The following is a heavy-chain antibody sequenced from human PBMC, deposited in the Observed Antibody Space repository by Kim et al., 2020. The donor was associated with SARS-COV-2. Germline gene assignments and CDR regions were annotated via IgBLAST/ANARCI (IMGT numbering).Heavy chain of an antibody. CDR2: IYYGGST. Sequence: TLSLTCTVSGGSISSGGYYWSWIRQHPGKGLKWNGYIYYGGSTYYNPSLKSRVTISVDTSKNQFSLKLSSVTAVDTAVYYCARDYPPRYSGSYSGGDYGMDVWGQGTTVTVSS. J-gene: IGHJ6*02. CDR1: GGSISSGGYY. D-gene: IGHD1-26*01. V-gene: IGHV4-31*03. CDR3: ARDYPPRYSGSYSGGDYGMDV.